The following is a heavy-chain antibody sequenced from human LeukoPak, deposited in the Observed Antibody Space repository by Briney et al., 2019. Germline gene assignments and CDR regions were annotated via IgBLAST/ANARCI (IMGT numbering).Heavy chain of an antibody. CDR1: GFTFGSYA. J-gene: IGHJ5*02. CDR2: ISSGSSFI. V-gene: IGHV3-21*01. D-gene: IGHD3-16*01. CDR3: VRDQGGERWFDP. Sequence: SGGSLSLSCAASGFTFGSYAMNWVRQAPGKGLEWVSSISSGSSFIYYADSVKGRFTIARDNAKNSLYLQMNSLRPEDTAIYYCVRDQGGERWFDPWGQGTLVTVSS.